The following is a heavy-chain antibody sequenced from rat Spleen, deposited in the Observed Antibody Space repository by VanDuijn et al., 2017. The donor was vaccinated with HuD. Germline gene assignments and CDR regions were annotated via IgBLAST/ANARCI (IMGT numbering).Heavy chain of an antibody. CDR3: TRGITMMVLITTPFDY. V-gene: IGHV5-31*01. D-gene: IGHD1-12*02. CDR1: GFTFNNYW. CDR2: ITNTGGST. Sequence: EVQLVESGGGLVQPGRSLKLSCVASGFTFNNYWMTWIRQAPGKGLEWVASITNTGGSTYYPDSVKGRFTISRDNAKSTLYLQMNSLRSEDTATYYCTRGITMMVLITTPFDYWGQGVMVTVSS. J-gene: IGHJ2*01.